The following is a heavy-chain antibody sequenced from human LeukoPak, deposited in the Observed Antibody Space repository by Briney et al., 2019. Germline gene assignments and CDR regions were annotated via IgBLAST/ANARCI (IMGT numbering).Heavy chain of an antibody. CDR2: IIPILGIA. CDR3: ARGGYDILTGYYGDYYYYMDV. D-gene: IGHD3-9*01. V-gene: IGHV1-69*04. Sequence: GSSVKVSCKASGGTFSSYAISWVRQAPGQGLEWMGRIIPILGIANYAQKFQGRVTITADKSTSTAYMELSSLRSEDTAVYYCARGGYDILTGYYGDYYYYMDVWGKGTTVTVSS. J-gene: IGHJ6*03. CDR1: GGTFSSYA.